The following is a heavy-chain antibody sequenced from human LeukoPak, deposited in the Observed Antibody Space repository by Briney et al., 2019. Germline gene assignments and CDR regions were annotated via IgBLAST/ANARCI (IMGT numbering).Heavy chain of an antibody. CDR2: IYYSGST. J-gene: IGHJ4*02. CDR1: GGSFSGYY. D-gene: IGHD4-17*01. Sequence: SETLSLTCAVYGGSFSGYYWSWIRQPPGKGLEWIGYIYYSGSTNYNPSLKSRVTISVDTSKNQFSLKLSSVTAADTAVYYCAREGGDYNFDYWGQGTLVTISS. CDR3: AREGGDYNFDY. V-gene: IGHV4-59*01.